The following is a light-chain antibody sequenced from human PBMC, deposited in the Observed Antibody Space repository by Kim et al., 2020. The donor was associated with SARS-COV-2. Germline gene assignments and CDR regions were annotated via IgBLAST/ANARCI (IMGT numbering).Light chain of an antibody. V-gene: IGLV2-8*01. Sequence: GQSVTSACAGTRSDVGGYDYVSSYQQHPGKAPKLMIYEVSTRPSGVPDRFSGSKSGNTASLTVSGLQAEDEADYYCSSYAGSNNLVFGGGTQLTVL. CDR2: EVS. CDR3: SSYAGSNNLV. J-gene: IGLJ2*01. CDR1: RSDVGGYDY.